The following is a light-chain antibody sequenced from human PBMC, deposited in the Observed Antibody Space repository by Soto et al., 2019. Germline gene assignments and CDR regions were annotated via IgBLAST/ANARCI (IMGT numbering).Light chain of an antibody. CDR2: NNN. CDR1: SSNIGSNT. J-gene: IGLJ3*02. V-gene: IGLV1-44*01. Sequence: QSVLTQPPSASGTPGQRVIISCSGSSSNIGSNTVNWYRQLPGAAPKLLIYNNNQRPSGVPDRFSASKSGTSASLSISGLQSDNVADYYCAVWDDSLNGPVFGGGTKLTVL. CDR3: AVWDDSLNGPV.